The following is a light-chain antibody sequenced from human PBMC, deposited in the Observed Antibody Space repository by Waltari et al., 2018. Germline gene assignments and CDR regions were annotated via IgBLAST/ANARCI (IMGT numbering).Light chain of an antibody. J-gene: IGKJ1*01. V-gene: IGKV2-28*01. CDR3: MQALRSPWT. CDR1: QSLLDSEGYNY. Sequence: DIVMTQSPPSLPVIPGEPASLTCTSSQSLLDSEGYNYVNWYLQKPGQAPQLRLYGGSIRASGVPDRFSGSGSGTHFTLKISRVEADDVGLYYCMQALRSPWTFGQGTRLDMK. CDR2: GGS.